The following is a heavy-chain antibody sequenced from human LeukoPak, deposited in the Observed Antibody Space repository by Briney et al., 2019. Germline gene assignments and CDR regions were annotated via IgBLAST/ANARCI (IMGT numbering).Heavy chain of an antibody. J-gene: IGHJ4*02. D-gene: IGHD3-22*01. Sequence: SVKVSCKASGGTFSSYAISWVRQAPGQGLEWMGGIIPIFGTANYARKFQGRVTITADESTSTAYMELSSLRSEDTAVYYCARVDYDSRTLDYWGQGTLVTVSS. V-gene: IGHV1-69*13. CDR3: ARVDYDSRTLDY. CDR2: IIPIFGTA. CDR1: GGTFSSYA.